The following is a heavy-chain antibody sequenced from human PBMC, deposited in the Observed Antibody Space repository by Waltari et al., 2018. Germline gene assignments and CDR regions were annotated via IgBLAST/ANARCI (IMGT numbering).Heavy chain of an antibody. Sequence: QVQLQESGPGLVKPSTTLSLPCTVSGGSTSSAAYPASWLRQPPGKGLEWIGYISYSGSTYYKPSLKSRVTISVDTSKNQFSLKLSSVTAADTAVYYCARAVECDGDCYSDDAFDIWGQGTMVTVSS. CDR1: GGSTSSAAYP. CDR2: ISYSGST. D-gene: IGHD2-21*01. V-gene: IGHV4-30-4*08. J-gene: IGHJ3*02. CDR3: ARAVECDGDCYSDDAFDI.